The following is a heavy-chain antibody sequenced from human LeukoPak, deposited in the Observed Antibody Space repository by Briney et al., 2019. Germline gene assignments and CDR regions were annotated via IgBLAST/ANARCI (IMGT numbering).Heavy chain of an antibody. CDR2: ISAYNGNT. V-gene: IGHV1-18*01. CDR1: GYTFTSYG. J-gene: IGHJ4*02. CDR3: ARDRVRSSGSCYSCPIDY. D-gene: IGHD2-15*01. Sequence: ASVKVSCKASGYTFTSYGISWVRQAPGQGLEWMGWISAYNGNTNYAQKLQGRVTMTTDTSTSTAYMELRSLRSDDTAVYYCARDRVRSSGSCYSCPIDYWGQGTLVTVSS.